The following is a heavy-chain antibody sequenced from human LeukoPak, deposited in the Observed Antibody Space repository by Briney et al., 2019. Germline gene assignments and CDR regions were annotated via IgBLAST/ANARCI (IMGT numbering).Heavy chain of an antibody. CDR1: GFTVITND. V-gene: IGHV3-53*01. Sequence: GGSLRLSCAASGFTVITNDMTWVRQAPGKGREWGSVLYSDGNTKYAASVQGRFTISRDNSKNTLYLEMNSLSPDDTAVYYCARGVEPLAANTLAYWGQGTLVTVSS. D-gene: IGHD1-14*01. J-gene: IGHJ4*02. CDR2: LYSDGNT. CDR3: ARGVEPLAANTLAY.